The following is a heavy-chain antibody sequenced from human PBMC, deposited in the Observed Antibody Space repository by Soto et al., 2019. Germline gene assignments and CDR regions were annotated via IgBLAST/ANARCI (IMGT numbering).Heavy chain of an antibody. D-gene: IGHD4-17*01. Sequence: QVQLVESGGGVVQPGRSLRLSCAASGFTFSSYGMHWVRQAPGKGLEWVAVIWYDGSNKYYADSVKGRFTISRDNSKNTLYLQMNSLRAEDTAVYYCARGPSTVTTGRGWYFDLWVRGTLVTVSS. CDR3: ARGPSTVTTGRGWYFDL. V-gene: IGHV3-33*01. J-gene: IGHJ2*01. CDR1: GFTFSSYG. CDR2: IWYDGSNK.